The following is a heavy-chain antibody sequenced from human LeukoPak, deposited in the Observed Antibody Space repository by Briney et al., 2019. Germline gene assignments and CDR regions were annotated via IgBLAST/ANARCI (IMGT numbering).Heavy chain of an antibody. Sequence: ASVKVSCKASGYTFTGYFIHWVRQAPGQGLEWMGWISPSSGATNYAQNFQGRVTLTREMSISTAYMEVSRLLSDDTAVYYCARVTYDRSGYYNGIPYWGQGTLVIVSS. V-gene: IGHV1-2*02. D-gene: IGHD3-22*01. J-gene: IGHJ4*02. CDR3: ARVTYDRSGYYNGIPY. CDR2: ISPSSGAT. CDR1: GYTFTGYF.